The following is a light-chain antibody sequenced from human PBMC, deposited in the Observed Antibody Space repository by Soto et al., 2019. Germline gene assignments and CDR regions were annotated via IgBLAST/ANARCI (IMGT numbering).Light chain of an antibody. CDR3: CSYAGSYV. J-gene: IGLJ1*01. CDR2: DVS. CDR1: SSYVGGYNY. V-gene: IGLV2-11*01. Sequence: QSVLTQPRSVSGSPGQSVTISCTGTSSYVGGYNYVSWYQQHPGKAPKLIIYDVSQRPSGVPERFSGSTSGNAASLTISGLLTEDEADYFCCSYAGSYVFGTGTRSPS.